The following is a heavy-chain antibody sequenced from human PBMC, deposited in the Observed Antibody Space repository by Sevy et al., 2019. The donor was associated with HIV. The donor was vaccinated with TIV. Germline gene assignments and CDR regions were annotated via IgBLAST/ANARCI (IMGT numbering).Heavy chain of an antibody. CDR2: INEDGSRL. CDR1: GFTFSGSW. D-gene: IGHD5-18*01. CDR3: ARDRAYSALDY. V-gene: IGHV3-7*01. J-gene: IGHJ4*02. Sequence: GGFLRLSCVASGFTFSGSWMTWVRQAPGKGLERIAFINEDGSRLGYVEPVRGRFTFSSENTKNSLYLQMNSLRAENTAVYFCARDRAYSALDYWGQGTLVTFSS.